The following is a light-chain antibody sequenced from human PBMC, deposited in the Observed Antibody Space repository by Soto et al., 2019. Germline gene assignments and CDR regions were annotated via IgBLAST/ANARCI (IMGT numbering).Light chain of an antibody. CDR2: AAS. V-gene: IGKV1-9*01. CDR3: QQVNSYLWT. J-gene: IGKJ1*01. CDR1: HVISNY. Sequence: DIPLTQSPSFLSASVGDRVTISSRASHVISNYLAWYQQKPGKAPKLLIYAASTLQSGVPSRFSGSGSGTEFTLTSSSMQPEDFATYDCQQVNSYLWTFGQGTKVDIK.